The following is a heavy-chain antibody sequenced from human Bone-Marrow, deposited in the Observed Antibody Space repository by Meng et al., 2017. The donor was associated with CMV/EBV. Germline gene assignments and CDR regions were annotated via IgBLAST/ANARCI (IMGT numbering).Heavy chain of an antibody. D-gene: IGHD3-3*01. V-gene: IGHV3-7*01. Sequence: GGSLRLSCVASGFNFSDYSMTWVRQAPGKGLEWVANIKQDGSEKYYVDSVKGRFTISRDNAKNSLYLQMNSLRAEDTAVYYCARLARRGNRFLEWSGCRPMDVWGQGTTVTVSS. CDR3: ARLARRGNRFLEWSGCRPMDV. J-gene: IGHJ6*02. CDR1: GFNFSDYS. CDR2: IKQDGSEK.